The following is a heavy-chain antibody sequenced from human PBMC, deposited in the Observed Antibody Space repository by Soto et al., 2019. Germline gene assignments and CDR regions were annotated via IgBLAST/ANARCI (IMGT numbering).Heavy chain of an antibody. CDR1: GFTFRNYA. Sequence: QVQLVESGGGVVQPGRSLKLSCAASGFTFRNYAMHWVRQAPGKGLEWVATISYDGDNKYYTDSVKGPFTISRDNSKNTLYLQMNSLRPEDTAVYYCARPWGQLSTYYYGMDTWGQGTTVTVSS. V-gene: IGHV3-30-3*01. J-gene: IGHJ6*02. D-gene: IGHD3-16*01. CDR3: ARPWGQLSTYYYGMDT. CDR2: ISYDGDNK.